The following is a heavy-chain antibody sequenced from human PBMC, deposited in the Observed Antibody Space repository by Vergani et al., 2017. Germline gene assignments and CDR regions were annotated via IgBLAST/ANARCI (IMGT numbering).Heavy chain of an antibody. CDR1: GGTFSSYA. CDR3: ARGVARAAVAGTGWCDP. J-gene: IGHJ5*02. D-gene: IGHD6-19*01. Sequence: QVQLVQSGAEVKKPGSSVQVSCKASGGTFSSYAISWVRPAPGQGLEWMGGIIPIFGTANYAQKFQGRVPLTADESTSTAYMELSSLRSEDTAVYYCARGVARAAVAGTGWCDPWGQGTQVTVAS. V-gene: IGHV1-69*01. CDR2: IIPIFGTA.